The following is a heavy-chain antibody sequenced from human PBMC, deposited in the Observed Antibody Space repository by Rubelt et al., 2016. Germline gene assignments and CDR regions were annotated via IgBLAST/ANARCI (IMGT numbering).Heavy chain of an antibody. Sequence: QVQLQESGPGLVKPSETLSLTCTVSGGSISSYYWSWIRQPPGKGLEWIGYIYYSGSTNYNPSLKRRVTISGDTSKNQCFLKLSSVTAADTAVYYCATSGGNGGDFDYWGQGTLVTVSS. CDR2: IYYSGST. J-gene: IGHJ4*02. CDR1: GGSISSYY. D-gene: IGHD4-23*01. CDR3: ATSGGNGGDFDY. V-gene: IGHV4-59*01.